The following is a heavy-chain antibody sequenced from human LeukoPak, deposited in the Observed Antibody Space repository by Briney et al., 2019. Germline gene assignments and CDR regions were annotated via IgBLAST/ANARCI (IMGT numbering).Heavy chain of an antibody. Sequence: ASVKVSCKASGYTFTSYGISWVRQALGQGLEWMGWISAYNGNTNYAQKLQGRVTMTTDTSTSTAYMELRSLRSDDTAVYYCARDTPNYDSSGYRSDAFDIWGQGTMVTVSS. J-gene: IGHJ3*02. CDR1: GYTFTSYG. CDR3: ARDTPNYDSSGYRSDAFDI. V-gene: IGHV1-18*01. D-gene: IGHD3-22*01. CDR2: ISAYNGNT.